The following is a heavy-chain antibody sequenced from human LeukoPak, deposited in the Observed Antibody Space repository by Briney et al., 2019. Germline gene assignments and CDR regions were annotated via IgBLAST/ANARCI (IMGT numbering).Heavy chain of an antibody. V-gene: IGHV4-59*01. J-gene: IGHJ4*02. Sequence: SETLSLTCTVSGGSISSYYWSWIRQPPGKGLEWIGYIYYSGSTNYNPSLKSRVTISVDTSKNQFSLKLSSVTAGDTAVYYCARGSGSTEYYFDYWGQGTLVTVSS. CDR3: ARGSGSTEYYFDY. CDR2: IYYSGST. D-gene: IGHD1-26*01. CDR1: GGSISSYY.